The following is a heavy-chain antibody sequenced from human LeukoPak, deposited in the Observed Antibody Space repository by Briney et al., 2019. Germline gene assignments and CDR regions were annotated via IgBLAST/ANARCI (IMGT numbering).Heavy chain of an antibody. CDR2: IYYSGST. CDR3: ARHAFLGYFDY. D-gene: IGHD2/OR15-2a*01. CDR1: GNSISSGDNY. J-gene: IGHJ4*02. Sequence: SETLSLTCTVSGNSISSGDNYWSWIRQPAGKGLEWIGSIYYSGSTYYNPSLKSRVTISVDTSKNQFSLKLSSVTAADTAVYYCARHAFLGYFDYWGQGTLVTVSS. V-gene: IGHV4-39*01.